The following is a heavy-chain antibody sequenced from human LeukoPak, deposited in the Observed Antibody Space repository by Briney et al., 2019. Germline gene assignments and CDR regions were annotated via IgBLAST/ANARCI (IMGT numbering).Heavy chain of an antibody. J-gene: IGHJ6*03. CDR3: ASLASSSWYEGSYYYYYYMDV. V-gene: IGHV4-4*02. CDR1: GGSISSSNW. D-gene: IGHD6-13*01. Sequence: SGTLSLTCAVSGGSISSSNWWSWVRQPPGKGLEWIGEIYHSGSTNYNPSLKSRVTISVDKSKNQFSLKLSSVTAADTAVYYCASLASSSWYEGSYYYYYYMDVWGKGTTVTVSS. CDR2: IYHSGST.